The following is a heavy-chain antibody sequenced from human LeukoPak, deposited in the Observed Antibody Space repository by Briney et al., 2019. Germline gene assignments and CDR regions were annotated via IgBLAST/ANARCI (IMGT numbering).Heavy chain of an antibody. D-gene: IGHD3-9*01. CDR2: INHSGST. Sequence: SETLSLTCAVYGGSFSGYYWSWIRQPPGKGLEWIGEINHSGSTNYNPSLKSRVTISVDTSKNQFSLKLSSVTAADTAVCYCARRLRYFALRVDYWGQGTLVTVSS. V-gene: IGHV4-34*01. CDR1: GGSFSGYY. J-gene: IGHJ4*02. CDR3: ARRLRYFALRVDY.